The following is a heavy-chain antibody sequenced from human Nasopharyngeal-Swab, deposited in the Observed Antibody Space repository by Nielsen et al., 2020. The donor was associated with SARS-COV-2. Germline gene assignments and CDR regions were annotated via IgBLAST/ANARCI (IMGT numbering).Heavy chain of an antibody. J-gene: IGHJ4*02. D-gene: IGHD3-22*01. V-gene: IGHV3-15*01. CDR2: IKSKTDGGTT. Sequence: GESLKISCAASGFTFSNAWMSWVRQAPGKGLEWVGRIKSKTDGGTTDYAAPVKGRFTISRDDSKNTLYLQMNSLKTEDTAVYYCTTGLRYYDSSGTIDYWGQGTLVTVSS. CDR3: TTGLRYYDSSGTIDY. CDR1: GFTFSNAW.